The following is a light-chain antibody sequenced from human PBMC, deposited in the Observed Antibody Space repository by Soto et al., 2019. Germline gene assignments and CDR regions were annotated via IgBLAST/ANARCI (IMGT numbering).Light chain of an antibody. Sequence: QSVLTQPPSVSGAPGQRVTISCTGSISNIGAGYDVHWYQQLPGTAPKLLIYGNSNRPSGVPDRFSGSKSGTSASLAITGLQAEDEADYYCQSYDISLSGYVFGTGTKLTVL. CDR1: ISNIGAGYD. V-gene: IGLV1-40*01. CDR2: GNS. CDR3: QSYDISLSGYV. J-gene: IGLJ1*01.